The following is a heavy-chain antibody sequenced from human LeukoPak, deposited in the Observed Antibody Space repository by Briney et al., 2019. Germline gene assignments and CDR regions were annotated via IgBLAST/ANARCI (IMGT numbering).Heavy chain of an antibody. CDR2: IIPILGIA. CDR1: GGTFSSYA. V-gene: IGHV1-69*04. J-gene: IGHJ3*02. CDR3: ARDRKNHVKSYSNSWYGAFDI. D-gene: IGHD6-13*01. Sequence: GASVKVSCKASGGTFSSYAISWVRQAPGQGLEWMGRIIPILGIANYAQKFQGRVTITADKSTSTAYMELSSLRSEDTAVYYCARDRKNHVKSYSNSWYGAFDIWGQGTMVTVSS.